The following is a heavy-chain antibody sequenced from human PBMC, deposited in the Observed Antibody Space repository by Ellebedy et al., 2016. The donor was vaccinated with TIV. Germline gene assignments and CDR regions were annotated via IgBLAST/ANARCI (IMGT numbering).Heavy chain of an antibody. CDR2: ITESGGNT. Sequence: GESLKISCAASGFTFSSHAMSWVRQAPGKGLEWVSSITESGGNTYYADSVKGRFTISRDNSKDTLYLQMNSLRAEDTAIYYCARDPVGVGPAFDVWGQGKMVTVSS. J-gene: IGHJ3*01. CDR1: GFTFSSHA. D-gene: IGHD4-23*01. V-gene: IGHV3-23*01. CDR3: ARDPVGVGPAFDV.